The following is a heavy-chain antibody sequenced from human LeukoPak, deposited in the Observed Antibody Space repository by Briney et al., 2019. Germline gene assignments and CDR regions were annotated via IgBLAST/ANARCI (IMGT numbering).Heavy chain of an antibody. Sequence: GGSLRLSCAASGFTFSSYSMNWVRLAPGKGLEWVSSISSSSRYIYFADSLKGRFTISRDNAKNSLYLQMNSLRAEDTAVYYCARDRHCIGSTCYGLWGQGTRVTVSS. J-gene: IGHJ4*02. CDR1: GFTFSSYS. CDR2: ISSSSRYI. CDR3: ARDRHCIGSTCYGL. D-gene: IGHD2-2*01. V-gene: IGHV3-21*01.